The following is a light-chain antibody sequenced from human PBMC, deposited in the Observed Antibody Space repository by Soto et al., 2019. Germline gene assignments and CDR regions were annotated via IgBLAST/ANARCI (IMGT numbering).Light chain of an antibody. CDR3: QAWDSSNNV. CDR2: QDS. V-gene: IGLV3-1*01. J-gene: IGLJ1*01. Sequence: SYELTQPPSVSVSPGQTASITCSGDNGWDKYACWYQQKPGQSPVLVIYQDSKRPSGIPERFSGSNSGNTATLTISGTQAMDEADYYCQAWDSSNNVFGTGTKLTVL. CDR1: NGWDKY.